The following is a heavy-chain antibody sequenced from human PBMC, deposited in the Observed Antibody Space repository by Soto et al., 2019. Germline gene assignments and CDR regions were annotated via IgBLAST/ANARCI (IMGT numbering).Heavy chain of an antibody. D-gene: IGHD2-2*02. CDR2: IRSKANSYAT. Sequence: EVQLLGSGGGSAQPGGSLRLSCAASGFTFSGSAMHWVRQASGKGLEWVGRIRSKANSYATAYAASVKGRFTISRDDSKNTAYLQMNSLKTEDTAVYYCTRPGYCSSTSCYTDDYWGQGTLVTVSS. J-gene: IGHJ4*02. CDR1: GFTFSGSA. V-gene: IGHV3-73*01. CDR3: TRPGYCSSTSCYTDDY.